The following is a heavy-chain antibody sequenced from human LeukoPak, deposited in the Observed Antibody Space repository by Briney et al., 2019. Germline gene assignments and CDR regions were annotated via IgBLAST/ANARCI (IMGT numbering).Heavy chain of an antibody. D-gene: IGHD6-19*01. CDR3: APRRVAADKGFDY. J-gene: IGHJ4*02. CDR2: MNPNSGGT. CDR1: GYTLTDYY. V-gene: IGHV1-2*02. Sequence: GASVKVSCKASGYTLTDYYMHWMRQAPGQGPEWMGWMNPNSGGTNYAQKFQGRVTMTRDTSITTAYMEPSSLRSDDTAVYYCAPRRVAADKGFDYWGQGTLVTVSS.